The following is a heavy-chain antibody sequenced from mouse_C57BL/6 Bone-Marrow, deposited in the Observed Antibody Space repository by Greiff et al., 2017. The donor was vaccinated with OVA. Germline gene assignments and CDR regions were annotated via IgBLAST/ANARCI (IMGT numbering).Heavy chain of an antibody. CDR2: IRNKANGYTT. V-gene: IGHV7-3*01. CDR1: GFTFTDYY. CDR3: ARLYYYGSSYVGYYFDY. J-gene: IGHJ2*01. D-gene: IGHD1-1*01. Sequence: EVHLVESGGGLVQPGGSLSLSCAASGFTFTDYYMSWVRQPPGKALEWLGFIRNKANGYTTEYSASVKGRFTISRDNSQSILYLQMNALRAEDSATYYCARLYYYGSSYVGYYFDYWGQGTTLTVSS.